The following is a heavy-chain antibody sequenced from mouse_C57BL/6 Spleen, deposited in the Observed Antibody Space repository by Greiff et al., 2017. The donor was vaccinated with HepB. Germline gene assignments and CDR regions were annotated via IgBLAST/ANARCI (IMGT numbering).Heavy chain of an antibody. CDR1: GYTFTSYD. V-gene: IGHV1-85*01. CDR2: IYPRDGST. CDR3: ARRTTVVPFDY. J-gene: IGHJ2*01. D-gene: IGHD1-1*01. Sequence: QVQLKESGPELVKPGASVKLSCKASGYTFTSYDINWVKQRPGQGLEWIGWIYPRDGSTKYNEKFKGKATLTVDTSSSTAYMELHSLTSEDSAVYFCARRTTVVPFDYWGQGTTLTVSS.